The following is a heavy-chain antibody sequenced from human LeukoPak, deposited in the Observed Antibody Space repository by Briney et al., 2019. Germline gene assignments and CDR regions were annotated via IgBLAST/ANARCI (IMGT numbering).Heavy chain of an antibody. D-gene: IGHD3-22*01. J-gene: IGHJ3*02. V-gene: IGHV1-18*01. Sequence: ASVKVSCKASGYTFTRYGVSWVRQAPGQGLEWMGWISAYNGNTDYAQKFQGRVTMTTDTSTSTAYMELRSLRSDDTAVYYCAREYYYDSSGYYGDAFDIWGQETMVTVSS. CDR2: ISAYNGNT. CDR1: GYTFTRYG. CDR3: AREYYYDSSGYYGDAFDI.